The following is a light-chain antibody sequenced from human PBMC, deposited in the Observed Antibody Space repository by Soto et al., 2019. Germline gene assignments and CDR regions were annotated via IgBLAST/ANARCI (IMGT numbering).Light chain of an antibody. CDR1: QSVSSSY. CDR2: ESS. Sequence: EIVMTQSPATLSVSPGERATLSCRASQSVSSSYLDWYQQKPGQAPRLLIYESSNRATGIAARFSGSGSGTDFTLTISSLEPEDFAVYYCQQRSNWPQTFGQGTKVDIK. V-gene: IGKV3-11*01. J-gene: IGKJ1*01. CDR3: QQRSNWPQT.